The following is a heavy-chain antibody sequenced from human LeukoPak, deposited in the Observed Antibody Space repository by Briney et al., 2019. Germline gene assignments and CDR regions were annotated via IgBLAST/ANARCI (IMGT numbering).Heavy chain of an antibody. V-gene: IGHV3-74*01. Sequence: GGSLRLSCEASGFTFNYLWMLWVRQVPGKGLVWVSGINNDGTATYYADSVKGRFTISRDNAKNTVYLQMNGLRAEDTTVYYCATVSEYWGQGTLVTVSS. J-gene: IGHJ4*02. CDR1: GFTFNYLW. CDR3: ATVSEY. CDR2: INNDGTAT.